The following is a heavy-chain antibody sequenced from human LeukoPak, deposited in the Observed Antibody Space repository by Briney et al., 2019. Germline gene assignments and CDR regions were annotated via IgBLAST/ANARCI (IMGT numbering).Heavy chain of an antibody. V-gene: IGHV1-2*02. J-gene: IGHJ4*02. CDR3: ARDGRPGYDSSGYYFGNGFDY. CDR1: GYTFTGYY. D-gene: IGHD3-22*01. CDR2: INPNSGGT. Sequence: ASVKVSCKASGYTFTGYYMHWVRQAPGQGLEWMGWINPNSGGTNYAQKFQGRVTMTRDTSTSTVYMELSSLRSEDTAVYYCARDGRPGYDSSGYYFGNGFDYWGQGTLVTVSS.